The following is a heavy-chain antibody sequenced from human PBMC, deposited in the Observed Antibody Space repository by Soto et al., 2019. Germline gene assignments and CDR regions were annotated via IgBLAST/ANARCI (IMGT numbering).Heavy chain of an antibody. CDR2: IYHSGST. V-gene: IGHV4-4*02. CDR3: ARGATVAYYYYYGMDV. CDR1: GGSISSSNW. D-gene: IGHD4-17*01. J-gene: IGHJ6*02. Sequence: SETLSLTCAVSGGSISSSNWWSWVRQPPGKGLEWIGEIYHSGSTNYNPSLKSRVTISVDKSKNQFSLKLSSVTAADTAVYYCARGATVAYYYYYGMDVWGQGTTVTVSS.